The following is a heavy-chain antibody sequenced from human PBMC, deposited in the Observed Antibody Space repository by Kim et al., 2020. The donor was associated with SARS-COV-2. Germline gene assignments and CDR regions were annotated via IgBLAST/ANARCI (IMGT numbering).Heavy chain of an antibody. CDR3: ASPYCGGDCRHPLGY. Sequence: SVKVSCKASGGTFSSYAISWVRQAPGQGLEWMGGIIPIFGTANYAQKFQGRVTITADESTSTAYMELSSLRSEDTAVYYCASPYCGGDCRHPLGYWGQGTLVTVSS. CDR1: GGTFSSYA. D-gene: IGHD2-21*02. V-gene: IGHV1-69*13. J-gene: IGHJ4*02. CDR2: IIPIFGTA.